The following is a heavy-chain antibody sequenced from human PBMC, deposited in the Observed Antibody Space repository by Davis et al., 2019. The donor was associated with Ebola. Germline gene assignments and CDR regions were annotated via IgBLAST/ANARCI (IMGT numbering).Heavy chain of an antibody. CDR3: ARDYGDYVGYFDY. CDR1: GGSISSSNW. D-gene: IGHD4-17*01. J-gene: IGHJ4*02. Sequence: SETLSLTCAVSGGSISSSNWWSWVRQSPGKGLEWIGEINHSGSTNYNPSLKSRVTISVDTSKNQFSLKLSSVTAADTAVYYCARDYGDYVGYFDYWGQGTLVTVSS. V-gene: IGHV4-4*02. CDR2: INHSGST.